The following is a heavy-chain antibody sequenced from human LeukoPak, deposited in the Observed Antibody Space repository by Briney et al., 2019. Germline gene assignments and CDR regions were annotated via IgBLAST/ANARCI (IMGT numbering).Heavy chain of an antibody. D-gene: IGHD3-22*01. CDR3: AKDMYDSSASAFDI. Sequence: PGGSLRLSCAASGFTFNRDWTAWVRQAPGKGLEWVAFIRYDGSNKYYADSVKGRFTISRDNSKNTLYLQMNSLRAEDTAVYYCAKDMYDSSASAFDIWGQGTMVTVSS. CDR1: GFTFNRDW. J-gene: IGHJ3*02. CDR2: IRYDGSNK. V-gene: IGHV3-30*02.